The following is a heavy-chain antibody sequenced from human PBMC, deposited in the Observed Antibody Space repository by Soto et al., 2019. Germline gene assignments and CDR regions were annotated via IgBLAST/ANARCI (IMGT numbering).Heavy chain of an antibody. D-gene: IGHD1-26*01. CDR3: ARDRVGAIQDDDEYYYYGMDV. CDR1: GCTFSSYA. CDR2: IIPIFGTA. Sequence: SVKVSCKASGCTFSSYAISWVRQAPGQGLEWMGGIIPIFGTANYAQKFQGRVTITADESTSTAYMELSSLRSEDTAVYYCARDRVGAIQDDDEYYYYGMDVWGQGTTVTVSS. V-gene: IGHV1-69*13. J-gene: IGHJ6*02.